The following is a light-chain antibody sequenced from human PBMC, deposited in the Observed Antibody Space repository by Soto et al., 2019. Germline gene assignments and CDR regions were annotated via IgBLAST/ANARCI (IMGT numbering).Light chain of an antibody. J-gene: IGKJ1*01. CDR3: QHYGSSWT. CDR2: GAS. Sequence: EIVLTQSPGTLSFSPGERASLSCRASQSVSSSSLAWYQQKPGQAPRLLIYGASSRATGIPDRFSGSGSGTDFILTISRLEPEDFAVYYCQHYGSSWTFGQGTKVDIK. V-gene: IGKV3-20*01. CDR1: QSVSSSS.